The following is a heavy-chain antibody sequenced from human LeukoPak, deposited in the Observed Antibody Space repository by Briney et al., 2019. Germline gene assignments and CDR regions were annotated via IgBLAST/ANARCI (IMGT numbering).Heavy chain of an antibody. CDR1: GGTFSSYA. J-gene: IGHJ3*01. V-gene: IGHV1-46*01. CDR2: INPSGSST. D-gene: IGHD3-22*01. CDR3: ARDLNYDSSGYVV. Sequence: ASVKVSCKASGGTFSSYAISWVRQAPGQGLEWMGIINPSGSSTSYAQKFQGRVTMTRDMSTSTVYMELSSLRSDDTAMYYCARDLNYDSSGYVVWGQGTMVTVSS.